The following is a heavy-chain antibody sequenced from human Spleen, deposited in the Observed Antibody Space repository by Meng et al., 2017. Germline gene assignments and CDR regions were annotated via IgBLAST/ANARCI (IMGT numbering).Heavy chain of an antibody. CDR1: GFTFSSYW. J-gene: IGHJ4*02. CDR2: INSDASST. CDR3: ARVPFYHDNSGQDY. D-gene: IGHD3-22*01. Sequence: GESLKISCAASGFTFSSYWMHWVRQAPGKGLVWVSRINSDASSTNYADSVKGRFTISRDNAKNTLYLQMNSLRAEDTAVYYCARVPFYHDNSGQDYWGQGTLVTVSS. V-gene: IGHV3-74*01.